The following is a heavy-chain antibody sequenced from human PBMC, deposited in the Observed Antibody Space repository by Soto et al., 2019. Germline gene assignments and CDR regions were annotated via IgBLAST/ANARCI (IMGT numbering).Heavy chain of an antibody. J-gene: IGHJ4*02. CDR1: GYSFTSYY. CDR2: IYPGDSDT. D-gene: IGHD3-22*01. Sequence: PGESLKISCKSSGYSFTSYYIGWVRQMPGKGLEWMGIIYPGDSDTRYSPPFQGQVTISADKSISTAYLQWSSLKASDTAMYYCVREPYYYDSSGVDYWGQGTLVTVSS. V-gene: IGHV5-51*01. CDR3: VREPYYYDSSGVDY.